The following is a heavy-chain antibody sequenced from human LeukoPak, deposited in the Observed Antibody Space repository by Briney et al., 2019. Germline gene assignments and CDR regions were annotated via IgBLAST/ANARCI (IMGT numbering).Heavy chain of an antibody. J-gene: IGHJ4*02. CDR2: IYYSGST. CDR3: ARAAKVRAFDY. Sequence: PSETLSLTCTVSGGSISSSSYYWGWIRQPPGKGLEWIGSIYYSGSTYYNPSLKSRVTISVDTSKNQFSLKLSSVTAADTAVYYCARAAKVRAFDYWGQGTLVTVSS. V-gene: IGHV4-39*07. CDR1: GGSISSSSYY. D-gene: IGHD3-10*01.